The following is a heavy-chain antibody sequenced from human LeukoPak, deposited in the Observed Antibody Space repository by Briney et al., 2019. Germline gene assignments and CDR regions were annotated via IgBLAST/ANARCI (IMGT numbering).Heavy chain of an antibody. V-gene: IGHV1-2*02. CDR2: INPNSGGT. CDR3: ARARYCSSTSCYYFDY. D-gene: IGHD2-2*01. Sequence: SVKVSCKASGYTFTGYYMHWVRQAPGQGLEWMGWINPNSGGTNYAQRFQGRVTMTRDTSISTAYMELSRLRSDDTAVYYCARARYCSSTSCYYFDYWGQGTLVTVSS. CDR1: GYTFTGYY. J-gene: IGHJ4*02.